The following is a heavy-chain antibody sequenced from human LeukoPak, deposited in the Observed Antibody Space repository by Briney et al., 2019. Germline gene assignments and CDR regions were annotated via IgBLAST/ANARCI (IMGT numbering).Heavy chain of an antibody. CDR1: GFTFSSYA. J-gene: IGHJ4*02. CDR2: ISYDGSNK. CDR3: ARDSFDY. Sequence: GRSLRLSCAASGFTFSSYAMHWVRQAPGKGLEWVAVISYDGSNKYYADSAKGRFTISRDNSKNTLYLQMNSLRAEDTAVYYCARDSFDYWGQGTLVTVSS. V-gene: IGHV3-30-3*01.